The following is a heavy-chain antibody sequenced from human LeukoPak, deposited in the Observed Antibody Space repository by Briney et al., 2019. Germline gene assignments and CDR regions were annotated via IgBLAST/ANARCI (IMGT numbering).Heavy chain of an antibody. Sequence: SETLSLTCTVSGGSISGYYWSWIRQPPRKGLEWIGYVFDSGSTNYNPSLKSRVTISVDTSKEQFSLKLSSVTAADTAVYYCARGYSSSWNYFDYWGQGTLVSVSS. D-gene: IGHD6-13*01. CDR1: GGSISGYY. J-gene: IGHJ4*02. V-gene: IGHV4-59*01. CDR3: ARGYSSSWNYFDY. CDR2: VFDSGST.